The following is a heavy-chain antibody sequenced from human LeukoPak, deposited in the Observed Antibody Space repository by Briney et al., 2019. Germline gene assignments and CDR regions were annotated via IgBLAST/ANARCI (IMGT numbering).Heavy chain of an antibody. V-gene: IGHV1-69*04. CDR1: GGTFSSYA. D-gene: IGHD6-25*01. CDR2: IIPILGIA. CDR3: ARVPNLAVYYYYYGMDV. J-gene: IGHJ6*02. Sequence: PMASVKVSCKASGGTFSSYAISWVRQAPGQGLEWMGRIIPILGIANYAQKFQGRVTITADKSTNTAYMELSSLRSEDTAVCYCARVPNLAVYYYYYGMDVWGQGTTVTVSS.